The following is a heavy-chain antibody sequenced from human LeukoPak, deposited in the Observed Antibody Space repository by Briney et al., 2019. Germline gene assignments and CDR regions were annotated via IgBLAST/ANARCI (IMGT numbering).Heavy chain of an antibody. J-gene: IGHJ4*02. V-gene: IGHV4-4*07. Sequence: PSETLSLTCTVSGGSISIYYWSWIRQPAGKGLEWIGRIYTSGSTNYNPSLKSRVTMSVDTSKNQFSLKLSSVTAADTAVYYCARGPHWNYASPFDYWGQGTLVTVSS. D-gene: IGHD1-7*01. CDR1: GGSISIYY. CDR2: IYTSGST. CDR3: ARGPHWNYASPFDY.